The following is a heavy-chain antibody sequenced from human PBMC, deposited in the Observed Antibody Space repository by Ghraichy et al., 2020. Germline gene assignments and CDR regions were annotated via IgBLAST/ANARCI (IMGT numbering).Heavy chain of an antibody. D-gene: IGHD5-24*01. V-gene: IGHV3-74*01. Sequence: GESLNISCAASGFTFSSNWMHWVRQAPGKGLVWVSRISDSGTSTNYADSVEGRFTISRDNAQDTLYLQMNSLRAEDTAVYYCVRERRDDDNYPVFDYWGQGALVTVSS. CDR3: VRERRDDDNYPVFDY. CDR1: GFTFSSNW. J-gene: IGHJ4*02. CDR2: ISDSGTST.